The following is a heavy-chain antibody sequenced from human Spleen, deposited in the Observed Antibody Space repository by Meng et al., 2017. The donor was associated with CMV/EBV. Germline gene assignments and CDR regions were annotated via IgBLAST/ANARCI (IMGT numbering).Heavy chain of an antibody. J-gene: IGHJ4*02. CDR1: GFTFSSYA. Sequence: GGSLRLSCAASGFTFSSYAMSWVRQAPGKGLEWVSAISGSGGSTYYADSVTGRFTISRDNSKNTLYLHLNSLRAEDTAVYYCAKGDSASYYKSYYDCWGQGTLVTVSS. V-gene: IGHV3-23*01. CDR3: AKGDSASYYKSYYDC. CDR2: ISGSGGST. D-gene: IGHD3-10*01.